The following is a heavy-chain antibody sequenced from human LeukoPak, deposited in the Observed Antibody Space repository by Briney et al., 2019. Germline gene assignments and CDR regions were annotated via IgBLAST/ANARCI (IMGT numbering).Heavy chain of an antibody. J-gene: IGHJ6*03. V-gene: IGHV4-34*01. CDR2: INHSGST. D-gene: IGHD2-2*02. CDR3: ARVVVPAAINFGYYYYYYMDV. Sequence: SETLSLTCAVYGGSFSGYYWSWIRQPPGKGLEWIGEINHSGSTNYNPSLKSRVTISVDTSKNQFSLKLSSVTAADTAVYYCARVVVPAAINFGYYYYYYMDVWGKGTTVTVSS. CDR1: GGSFSGYY.